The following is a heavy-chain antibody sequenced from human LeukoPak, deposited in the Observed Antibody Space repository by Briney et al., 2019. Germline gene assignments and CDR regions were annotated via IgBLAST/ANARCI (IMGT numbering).Heavy chain of an antibody. CDR2: IYTSGST. V-gene: IGHV4-4*09. D-gene: IGHD5-18*01. CDR3: ARGSGYSYGYFDY. CDR1: GGSISSYY. Sequence: PSETLSLTCTVSGGSISSYYWSWIWEPPGKGLEWIGYIYTSGSTNYNPSLKSRVTISVDTSKNQFSLKLSSVTAADTAVYYCARGSGYSYGYFDYWGQGTLVTVSS. J-gene: IGHJ4*02.